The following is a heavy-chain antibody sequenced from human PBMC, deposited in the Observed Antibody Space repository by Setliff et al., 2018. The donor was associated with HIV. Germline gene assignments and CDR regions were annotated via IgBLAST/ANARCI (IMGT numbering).Heavy chain of an antibody. Sequence: SETLSLTCTVSGGSISTFYWSWIRQPPGRGLEWIGYIYDSGSTNYNPSLKSRVTMSVDTSKNQFSLKLSSVTAADTAVYYCARGRSRYYYDGSGYYVDYWGQGTLVPVSS. CDR3: ARGRSRYYYDGSGYYVDY. D-gene: IGHD3-22*01. V-gene: IGHV4-59*01. CDR1: GGSISTFY. CDR2: IYDSGST. J-gene: IGHJ4*02.